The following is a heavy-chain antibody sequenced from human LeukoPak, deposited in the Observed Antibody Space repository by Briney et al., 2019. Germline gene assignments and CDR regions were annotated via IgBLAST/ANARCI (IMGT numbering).Heavy chain of an antibody. J-gene: IGHJ4*02. CDR1: GGSISSSNDY. CDR3: ARGRWGDFDY. V-gene: IGHV4-39*07. CDR2: IYYSGST. D-gene: IGHD3-16*01. Sequence: SETLSLTCTVSGGSISSSNDYWGWIRQPPGKGLEWIGSIYYSGSTYYNPSLKSRVTMSLDTSKNQFSLKLSSVTAADTAVYYCARGRWGDFDYWGQGTLVTVSS.